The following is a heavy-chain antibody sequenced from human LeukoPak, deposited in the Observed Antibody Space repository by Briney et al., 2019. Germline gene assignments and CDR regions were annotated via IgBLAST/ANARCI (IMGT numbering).Heavy chain of an antibody. CDR1: GGSISDYY. CDR2: IYYSGII. Sequence: PSETLSLTCTVSGGSISDYYWSWIRQPPGKGLEWIGYIYYSGIINYNPSLKTRVTISVDTSKNQFSLKLSSVTAADTAVYYCARSLRGPRGHYFDYWGQGTLVTVSS. D-gene: IGHD2-21*02. CDR3: ARSLRGPRGHYFDY. J-gene: IGHJ4*02. V-gene: IGHV4-59*01.